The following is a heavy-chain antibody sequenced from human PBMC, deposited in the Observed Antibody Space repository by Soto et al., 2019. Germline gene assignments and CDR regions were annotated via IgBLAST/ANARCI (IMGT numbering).Heavy chain of an antibody. CDR2: INHSGST. CDR3: ARASNYYGDSEYFQH. J-gene: IGHJ1*01. D-gene: IGHD4-17*01. CDR1: GGSFSGYY. V-gene: IGHV4-34*01. Sequence: KASETLSLTCAVYGGSFSGYYWSWIRQPPGKGLEWIGEINHSGSTNYNPSLKSRVTISVDTSKNQFSLKLSSVTAADTAVYYCARASNYYGDSEYFQHWGQGTLVTVSS.